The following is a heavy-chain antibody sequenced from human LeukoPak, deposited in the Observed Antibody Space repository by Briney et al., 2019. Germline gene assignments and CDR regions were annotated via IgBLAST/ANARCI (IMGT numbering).Heavy chain of an antibody. Sequence: SETLSLTCTVSDGSISSYYWSWIRQPPGKGLEWIGYIYYSGSTNYNPSLKSRVTISVDTSKNQFSLKLSSVTAADTAVYFCAGHPYSLQHYFNYWGQGTPVTVSS. CDR2: IYYSGST. CDR1: DGSISSYY. V-gene: IGHV4-59*08. D-gene: IGHD2-21*01. CDR3: AGHPYSLQHYFNY. J-gene: IGHJ4*02.